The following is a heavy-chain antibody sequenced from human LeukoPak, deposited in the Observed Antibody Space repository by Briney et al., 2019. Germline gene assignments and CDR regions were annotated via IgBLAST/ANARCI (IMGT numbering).Heavy chain of an antibody. D-gene: IGHD3-10*01. CDR2: LYSDGTT. J-gene: IGHJ3*01. CDR3: ARDYYYGRAFDV. Sequence: GGSLSLSCAASGFGVSTSYMSWVRRAPGKGLEWVSILYSDGTTYYADSVKGRFTISRDNSKNMVYFQMNSLRAEDTAMYYCARDYYYGRAFDVWGQGTMVTVSS. CDR1: GFGVSTSY. V-gene: IGHV3-53*01.